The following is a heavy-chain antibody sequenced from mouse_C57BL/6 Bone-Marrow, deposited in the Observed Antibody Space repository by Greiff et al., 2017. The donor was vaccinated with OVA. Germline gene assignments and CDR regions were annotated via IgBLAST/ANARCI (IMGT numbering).Heavy chain of an antibody. D-gene: IGHD2-5*01. J-gene: IGHJ4*01. CDR1: GYTFTDYE. CDR3: TRGYSNYDAMDY. V-gene: IGHV1-15*01. Sequence: QVQLQQSGAELVRPGASVTLSCKASGYTFTDYEMHWVKQTPVHGLEWIGAIDPSTGGTAYNQQFKGTAILTADKSSITAYMELRSLTSEDSAVYYGTRGYSNYDAMDYWGQGTSVTVSS. CDR2: IDPSTGGT.